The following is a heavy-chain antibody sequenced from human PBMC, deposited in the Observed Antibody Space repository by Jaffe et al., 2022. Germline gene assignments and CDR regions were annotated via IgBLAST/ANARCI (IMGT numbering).Heavy chain of an antibody. V-gene: IGHV4-38-2*01. J-gene: IGHJ4*02. CDR2: IYHSGST. CDR3: ARWFSGCSSTSCYDPLFDY. CDR1: GYSISSGYY. Sequence: QVQLQESGPGLVKPSETLSLTCAVSGYSISSGYYWGWIRQPPGKGLEWIGSIYHSGSTYYNPSLKSRVTISVDTSKNQFSLKLSSVTAADTAVYYCARWFSGCSSTSCYDPLFDYWGQGTLVTVSS. D-gene: IGHD2-2*01.